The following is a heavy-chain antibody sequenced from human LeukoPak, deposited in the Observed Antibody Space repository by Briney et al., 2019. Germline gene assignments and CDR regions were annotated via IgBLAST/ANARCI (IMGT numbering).Heavy chain of an antibody. CDR3: ARLGGTSTAAAGTAY. D-gene: IGHD6-13*01. J-gene: IGHJ4*02. CDR1: GYTFTAYY. V-gene: IGHV1-2*02. CDR2: SDPNSGAP. Sequence: ASVKVSCKTSGYTFTAYYIHWVRQAPGQGLEWMGWSDPNSGAPYYAQKFQGRLTMTRDTSIATAYMELSSLRSDDTAVYYCARLGGTSTAAAGTAYWGQGTLVTVSP.